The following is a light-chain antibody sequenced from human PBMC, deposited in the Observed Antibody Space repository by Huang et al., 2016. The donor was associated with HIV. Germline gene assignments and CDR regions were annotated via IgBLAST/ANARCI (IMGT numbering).Light chain of an antibody. CDR3: MQGTHWPPT. J-gene: IGKJ4*01. CDR1: QGLVYGDGNTF. V-gene: IGKV2-30*01. CDR2: KVS. Sequence: DVVMTQSPLSLPVSLGQPAAISCRSSQGLVYGDGNTFLNWFNQRPGQSPRRLIYKVSKRDSGVPDRFSGSGSGTDFTLKISRVEAEDVGVYYCMQGTHWPPTFGGGTKVEIK.